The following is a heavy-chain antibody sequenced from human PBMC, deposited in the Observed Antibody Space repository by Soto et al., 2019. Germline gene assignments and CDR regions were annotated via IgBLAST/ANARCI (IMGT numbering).Heavy chain of an antibody. CDR3: AKDLRYYYDSSGSNPFDY. CDR2: ISYDGSNK. V-gene: IGHV3-30*18. CDR1: GFTFSSYR. Sequence: VQLVESGGGLVQPGGSLRLSCAASGFTFSSYRMHWVRQAPGKGLERVAVISYDGSNKYYADSVKGRFTISRDNSKNTLYLQMDSRRAEDTAVYYCAKDLRYYYDSSGSNPFDYWGQGPLVTVSS. D-gene: IGHD3-22*01. J-gene: IGHJ4*02.